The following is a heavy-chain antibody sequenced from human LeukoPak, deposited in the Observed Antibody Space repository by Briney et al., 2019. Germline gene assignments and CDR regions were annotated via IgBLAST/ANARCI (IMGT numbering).Heavy chain of an antibody. Sequence: GGSLRLSCAASGFTFSSYSMNWVRQAPGKGLEWVSSISSSSSYIYYADSVKGRFTVSRDNAKNSLYLQLNSLRAEDTAVYYCARGYCSGGSCYPSGYWGQGTLVTVSS. CDR1: GFTFSSYS. J-gene: IGHJ4*02. D-gene: IGHD2-15*01. CDR2: ISSSSSYI. CDR3: ARGYCSGGSCYPSGY. V-gene: IGHV3-21*01.